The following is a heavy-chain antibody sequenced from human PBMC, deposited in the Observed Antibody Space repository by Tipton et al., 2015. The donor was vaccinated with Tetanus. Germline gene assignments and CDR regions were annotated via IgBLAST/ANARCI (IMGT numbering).Heavy chain of an antibody. Sequence: GSLRLSCAASGFTFSAYYMSWIRLAPGQGLEWVSVMYSGGDTYYVDSVKGRFSISRDNAKNTLYLQMNSLRVEDTAVYYCVRDGGSSGWLASWGQGTLVTVSS. V-gene: IGHV3-53*01. J-gene: IGHJ5*01. CDR3: VRDGGSSGWLAS. D-gene: IGHD6-19*01. CDR1: GFTFSAYY. CDR2: MYSGGDT.